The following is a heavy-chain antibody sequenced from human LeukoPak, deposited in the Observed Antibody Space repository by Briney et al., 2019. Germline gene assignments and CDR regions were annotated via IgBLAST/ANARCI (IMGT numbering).Heavy chain of an antibody. CDR3: ARPRGDGYNDCYYY. J-gene: IGHJ4*02. V-gene: IGHV1-2*02. CDR1: GYTFTGYH. D-gene: IGHD5-24*01. CDR2: INPNSGGT. Sequence: ASVKVSCKASGYTFTGYHMHWVRQAPGQGLEWMGWINPNSGGTHFAQEFQGRVTMTRDTSLSTAYMELSRLTSDDTAVYYCARPRGDGYNDCYYYWGQGTLVTVSS.